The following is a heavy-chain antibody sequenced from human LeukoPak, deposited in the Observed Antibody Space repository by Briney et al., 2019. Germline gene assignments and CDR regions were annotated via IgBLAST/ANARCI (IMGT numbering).Heavy chain of an antibody. V-gene: IGHV3-30*04. CDR1: GLIFSSYA. Sequence: GGSLSLSCVASGLIFSSYAMHWDSQAPGKVLEWDADVSDHRSNKHSAHTGNGRFTISRDKSQSTQYLQMSSLRAEDTAVYYCARDQLAGHSWFDPCGQRALFSVSS. J-gene: IGHJ5*02. CDR2: VSDHRSNK. D-gene: IGHD2-2*01. CDR3: ARDQLAGHSWFDP.